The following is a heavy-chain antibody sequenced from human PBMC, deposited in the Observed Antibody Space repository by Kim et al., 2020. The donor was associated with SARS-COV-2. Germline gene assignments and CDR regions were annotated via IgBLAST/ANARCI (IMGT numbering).Heavy chain of an antibody. D-gene: IGHD5-18*01. CDR2: ISSKSYGGTT. CDR1: GFTFGDFA. V-gene: IGHV3-49*03. CDR3: TRDIRGYSYGPFDY. J-gene: IGHJ4*02. Sequence: GGSLRLSCTTSGFTFGDFAMSWFRQAPGKGLEWVGFISSKSYGGTTEYAASVKGRFTISRDDPKSIAYLQMDSLKTDDTAVYYCTRDIRGYSYGPFDYWGQGTLVTVSA.